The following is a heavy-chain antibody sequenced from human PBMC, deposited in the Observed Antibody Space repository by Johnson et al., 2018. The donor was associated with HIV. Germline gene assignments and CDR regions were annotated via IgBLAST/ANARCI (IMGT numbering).Heavy chain of an antibody. D-gene: IGHD6-6*01. CDR3: SRGAYRSSVTFDI. CDR1: GFTFSSYG. V-gene: IGHV3-30*03. Sequence: QVQLVESGGGVVQPGRSLRLSCAASGFTFSSYGMHWVRQAPGKGLEWVAVISYDGSNKYYADSVKGRFTISRENSKNTLYLQMNSLRVEDTAVYYWSRGAYRSSVTFDIWGQRKKVTVSS. CDR2: ISYDGSNK. J-gene: IGHJ3*02.